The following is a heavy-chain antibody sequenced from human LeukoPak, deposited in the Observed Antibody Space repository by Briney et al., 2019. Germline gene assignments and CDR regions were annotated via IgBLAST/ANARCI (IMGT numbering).Heavy chain of an antibody. Sequence: PSETLSLTCTVSGGSISGYYWSWIRHPPGKGLEWIGEINHSGSTNYNPSLKSRVTISVDTSKNQFSLKLSSVTAADTAVYYCARGGGGWYSAAPIKTYYFDYWGQGTLVTVSS. D-gene: IGHD6-19*01. CDR2: INHSGST. J-gene: IGHJ4*02. V-gene: IGHV4-34*01. CDR1: GGSISGYY. CDR3: ARGGGGWYSAAPIKTYYFDY.